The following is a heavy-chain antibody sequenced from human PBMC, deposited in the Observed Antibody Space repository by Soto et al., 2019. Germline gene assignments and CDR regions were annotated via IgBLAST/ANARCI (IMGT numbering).Heavy chain of an antibody. V-gene: IGHV4-4*02. D-gene: IGHD5-12*01. CDR1: VGSVSSSNW. J-gene: IGHJ6*02. Sequence: PSETLSLTCAVSVGSVSSSNWWSCVRQPPGKGLEWIGEIYHSWSTNYNPSLKSRVTISVDKSKNQFSLKLSSATAADTAVYYCAREGGYDLPPYYYYYGMDVWGQGTTVTVS. CDR2: IYHSWST. CDR3: AREGGYDLPPYYYYYGMDV.